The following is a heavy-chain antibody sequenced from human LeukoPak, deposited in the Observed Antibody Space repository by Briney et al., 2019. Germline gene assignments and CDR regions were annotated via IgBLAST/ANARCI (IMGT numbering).Heavy chain of an antibody. CDR1: GGSFSGYY. CDR3: ARVPQWLNHFDY. Sequence: SETLSLTCAVYGGSFSGYYWSWIRQPPGKGLEWIGEINHSGSTNYNPSLKGRVTISVDTSKNQFSLKLSSVTAADTAVYYCARVPQWLNHFDYWGQGTLVTVSS. CDR2: INHSGST. D-gene: IGHD6-19*01. V-gene: IGHV4-34*01. J-gene: IGHJ4*02.